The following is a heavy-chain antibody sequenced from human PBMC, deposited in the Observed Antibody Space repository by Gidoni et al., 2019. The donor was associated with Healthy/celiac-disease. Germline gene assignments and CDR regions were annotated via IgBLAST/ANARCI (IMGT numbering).Heavy chain of an antibody. CDR3: ARGSRKVVTATFDY. Sequence: QVQLVESGGGVVQPGRSLRLSCAASGFTFSSYGMHWVRQAPGKGLEWVAVIWYDGSNKYYADSVKGRFTISRDNSKNTLYLQMNSLRAEDTAVYYCARGSRKVVTATFDYWGQGTLVTVSS. J-gene: IGHJ4*02. V-gene: IGHV3-33*01. CDR1: GFTFSSYG. CDR2: IWYDGSNK. D-gene: IGHD2-21*02.